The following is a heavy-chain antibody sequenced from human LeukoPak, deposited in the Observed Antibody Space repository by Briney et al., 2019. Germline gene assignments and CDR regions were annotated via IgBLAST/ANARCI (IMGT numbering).Heavy chain of an antibody. Sequence: GGSLRLSCAASGFIFSSYSMNWVRQAPGKGLEWVSSISSSSSYIYYADSVKGRFTISRDNAKNSLYLQMNSLRAEDTAVYYCARAHRNYFDYWGQGTLVTVSS. CDR1: GFIFSSYS. V-gene: IGHV3-21*01. CDR2: ISSSSSYI. J-gene: IGHJ4*02. CDR3: ARAHRNYFDY.